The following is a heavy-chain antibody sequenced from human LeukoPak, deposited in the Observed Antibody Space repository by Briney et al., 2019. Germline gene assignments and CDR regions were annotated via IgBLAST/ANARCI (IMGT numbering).Heavy chain of an antibody. V-gene: IGHV3-23*01. D-gene: IGHD3-10*01. J-gene: IGHJ4*02. Sequence: GGSLRLSCAASGFTFSSYAMSWVRQAPGKGLEWVSAISGSGGSTYYADSVEGRFTISRDNSKNTLYLQMNSLRAEDTAVYYCANGGYYYGSGSYPFFDYWGQGTLVTVSS. CDR2: ISGSGGST. CDR3: ANGGYYYGSGSYPFFDY. CDR1: GFTFSSYA.